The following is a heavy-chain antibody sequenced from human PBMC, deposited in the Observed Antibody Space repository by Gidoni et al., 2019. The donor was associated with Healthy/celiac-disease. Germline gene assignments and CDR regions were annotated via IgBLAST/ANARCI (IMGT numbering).Heavy chain of an antibody. Sequence: EVQLVASGGGLVQPGGSLRLSCAASGFTVSSYWMSWVRQAPGKGLEWVANIKQDGSEKYYVDSVKGRFTISRDNAKNSLYLQMNSLRAEDTAVYYCARDDSSGYYYFFGGGYFDYWGQGTLVTVSS. CDR3: ARDDSSGYYYFFGGGYFDY. V-gene: IGHV3-7*04. CDR2: IKQDGSEK. J-gene: IGHJ4*02. CDR1: GFTVSSYW. D-gene: IGHD3-22*01.